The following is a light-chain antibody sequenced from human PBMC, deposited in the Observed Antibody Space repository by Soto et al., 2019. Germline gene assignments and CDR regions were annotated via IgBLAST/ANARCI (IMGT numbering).Light chain of an antibody. J-gene: IGKJ1*01. CDR1: RSLSTN. CDR3: QQYNNWPPWT. CDR2: GAS. V-gene: IGKV3-15*01. Sequence: MTQSPATLSVSPGDRATLSCRASRSLSTNLAWYQQRPGQAPRLLIYGASTRATGIPARFSGSGSGTEFTLTISSLQSEDFAVYYCQQYNNWPPWTFGQGTKVDIK.